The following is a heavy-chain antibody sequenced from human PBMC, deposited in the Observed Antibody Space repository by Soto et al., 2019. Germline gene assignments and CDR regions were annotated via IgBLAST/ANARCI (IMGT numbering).Heavy chain of an antibody. CDR1: GGSISSYY. D-gene: IGHD6-19*01. CDR3: ARHIAVAGEANWFDP. V-gene: IGHV4-59*08. Sequence: SETLSLTCTVSGGSISSYYWSWIRQPPGKGLEWIGYIYYSGSTNYNPSLKSRVTISVDTSKNQFSLKLSSVTAADTAVYYCARHIAVAGEANWFDPWGQGTLVTVSS. J-gene: IGHJ5*02. CDR2: IYYSGST.